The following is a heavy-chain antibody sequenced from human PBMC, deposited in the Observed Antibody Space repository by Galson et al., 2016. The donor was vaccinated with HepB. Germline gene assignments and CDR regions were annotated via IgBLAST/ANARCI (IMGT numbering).Heavy chain of an antibody. CDR3: ARMYDSVLGSFGPQENPADAFDI. Sequence: PALVKPTQTLTLTCTFSGFSLNTSGMCVSWIRQPPGKALEWLALIDWDDDKYYSTSLKTRLTISKDTSKNQVVLIMTNMDPVDTATYYCARMYDSVLGSFGPQENPADAFDIWGQGTMVTVSS. CDR1: GFSLNTSGMC. V-gene: IGHV2-70*13. D-gene: IGHD3-16*01. CDR2: IDWDDDK. J-gene: IGHJ3*02.